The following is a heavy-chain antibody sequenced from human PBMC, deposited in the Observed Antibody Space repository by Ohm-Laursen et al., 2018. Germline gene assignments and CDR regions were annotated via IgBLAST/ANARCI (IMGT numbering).Heavy chain of an antibody. J-gene: IGHJ1*01. Sequence: SLRLSCAASGFTFSTYAMAWVRRAPGEGLQWVSTISSNTVGKYYADSVKGRFTISRDNSKNTLYLQMNSLRAEDTAVYYCARSKGGYCSSTSCYLAYFQHWGQGTLVTVSS. CDR1: GFTFSTYA. CDR3: ARSKGGYCSSTSCYLAYFQH. CDR2: ISSNTVGK. V-gene: IGHV3-23*01. D-gene: IGHD2-2*01.